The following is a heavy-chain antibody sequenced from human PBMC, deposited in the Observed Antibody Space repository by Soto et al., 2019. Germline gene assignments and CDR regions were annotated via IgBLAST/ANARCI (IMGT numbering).Heavy chain of an antibody. Sequence: PGGSLRLSCAASGFTFSSSAMTWVRQAPGKGLEWVSAISGSGGSTYYAESVKGRFTISRDNSKNTLYLQMKSLKAEDTAVYFCVKDVSNLGVWGQGTAVTVSS. V-gene: IGHV3-23*01. CDR3: VKDVSNLGV. CDR1: GFTFSSSA. J-gene: IGHJ6*02. CDR2: ISGSGGST.